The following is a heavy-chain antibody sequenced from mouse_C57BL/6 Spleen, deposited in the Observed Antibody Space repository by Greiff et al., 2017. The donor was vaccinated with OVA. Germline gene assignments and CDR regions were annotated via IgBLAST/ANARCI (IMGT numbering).Heavy chain of an antibody. J-gene: IGHJ4*01. CDR2: IDPSDRET. D-gene: IGHD4-1*01. Sequence: QVQLQQSGAELVRPGSSVKLSCKASGYTFTSYWMHWVKQRPIQGLEWIGNIDPSDRETHYNQTFKAKAPLTVDKSSSTAYMQLSSLTSEDSAVYYCTRLGRDYAMDYWGQGTSVTVSS. CDR3: TRLGRDYAMDY. CDR1: GYTFTSYW. V-gene: IGHV1-52*01.